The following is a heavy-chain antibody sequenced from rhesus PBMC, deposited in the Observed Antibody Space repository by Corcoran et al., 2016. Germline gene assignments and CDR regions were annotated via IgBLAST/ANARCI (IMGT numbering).Heavy chain of an antibody. CDR2: IYGSGSRT. D-gene: IGHD6-25*01. J-gene: IGHJ4*01. Sequence: QLQLQESGPGLVKPSETLSVTCAVSGDSVSSNYWSWIRQPHGKGLEWFGRIYGSGSRTNYNPSLKSRVTLSVDTSKKQVSLKLRSVTAADTAVYYCARHIAAARHFDYWGQGVLVTVSS. CDR1: GDSVSSNY. V-gene: IGHV4-169*01. CDR3: ARHIAAARHFDY.